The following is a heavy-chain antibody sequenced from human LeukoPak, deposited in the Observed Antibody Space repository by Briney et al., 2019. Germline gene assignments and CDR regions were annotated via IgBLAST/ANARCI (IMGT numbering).Heavy chain of an antibody. CDR2: ISWNRGSI. Sequence: PGGSLRLSCAASGFTFDDYAMHWVRQAPGKGLEWVSGISWNRGSIGYADSVKGRFTISRDNAKNSLYLQMNSLRAEDMALYYCAKGDSGWYGFDYWGQGTLVTVSS. V-gene: IGHV3-9*03. CDR1: GFTFDDYA. J-gene: IGHJ4*02. D-gene: IGHD6-19*01. CDR3: AKGDSGWYGFDY.